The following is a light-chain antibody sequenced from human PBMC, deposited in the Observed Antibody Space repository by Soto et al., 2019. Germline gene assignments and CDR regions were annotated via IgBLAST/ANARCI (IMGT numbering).Light chain of an antibody. J-gene: IGKJ4*01. CDR3: QQVNNYPLI. V-gene: IGKV1-9*01. CDR2: DAS. CDR1: QGISSY. Sequence: IKLTQSPSSLSASVGDRVTITCRASQGISSYLGWYQQKPGKAPNLLIYDASTLHSGVPSRFSGGGSGTDFTLTISSLQPEDFATYYCQQVNNYPLIFGGGTKVDI.